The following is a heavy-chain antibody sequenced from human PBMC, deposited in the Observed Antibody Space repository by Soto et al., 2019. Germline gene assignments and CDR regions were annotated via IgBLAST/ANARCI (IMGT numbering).Heavy chain of an antibody. D-gene: IGHD2-2*01. Sequence: EVQLVESGGGLVQPGGSLRLSCVVSGLTFRSYWMSWVRQAPGKGLEWVANINQDGSESYYVDSVKGRFTISRDNAKNSLYLQRTSLRAEDTAVYYCARPARECSSPGCANWGQGTLVTVSS. CDR2: INQDGSES. CDR3: ARPARECSSPGCAN. J-gene: IGHJ4*02. CDR1: GLTFRSYW. V-gene: IGHV3-7*01.